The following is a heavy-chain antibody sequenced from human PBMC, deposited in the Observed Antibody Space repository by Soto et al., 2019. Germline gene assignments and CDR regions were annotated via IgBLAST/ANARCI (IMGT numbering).Heavy chain of an antibody. Sequence: QVQLQQWGAGLLRPSETLSLTCAFYGGSFDDFYWSWVRQSPGKGLEWVGEISHDGGTNYSPSLACRVYISVDTSKNQFSLHLRSVTAADTGLYYCARGQLVWYGDLTPYHRDMDVWGQGTTVTVSS. D-gene: IGHD3-10*01. CDR2: ISHDGGT. CDR1: GGSFDDFY. J-gene: IGHJ6*02. V-gene: IGHV4-34*02. CDR3: ARGQLVWYGDLTPYHRDMDV.